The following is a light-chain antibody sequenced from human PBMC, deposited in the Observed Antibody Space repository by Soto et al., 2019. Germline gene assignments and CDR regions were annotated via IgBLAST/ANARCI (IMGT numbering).Light chain of an antibody. J-gene: IGLJ2*01. Sequence: QSALTQPRSVSGSPGQSVTISCTGTGSDVGGYDFVSWYQQHPGKAPKLMIYDVSKRPSGVPDRFSGSKSGSTASLTISGLQADDEADYFCCSFAGTYTVVFGGVTKLTVL. CDR3: CSFAGTYTVV. CDR2: DVS. CDR1: GSDVGGYDF. V-gene: IGLV2-11*01.